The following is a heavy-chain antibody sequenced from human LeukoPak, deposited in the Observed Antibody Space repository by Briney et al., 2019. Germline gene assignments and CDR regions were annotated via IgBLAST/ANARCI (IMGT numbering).Heavy chain of an antibody. V-gene: IGHV3-48*01. J-gene: IGHJ6*03. D-gene: IGHD3-16*01. Sequence: GGSLRLSCAASGFTFSSYSMNWVRQAPGKGLXXXXXXSGSSGTIYYADAVKGRFTIYRDNAKNSLYLQMNSLRAEDTAVYYCARRSEFGVLYYMDVWGKGTTVTVSS. CDR2: XSGSSGTI. CDR1: GFTFSSYS. CDR3: ARRSEFGVLYYMDV.